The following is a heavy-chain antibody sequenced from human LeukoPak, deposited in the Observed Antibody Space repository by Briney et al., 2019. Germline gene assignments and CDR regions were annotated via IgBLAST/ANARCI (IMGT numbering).Heavy chain of an antibody. J-gene: IGHJ4*02. CDR2: INPNSGGT. CDR3: ARVSYDSGGPFDY. CDR1: GYTFTGYY. D-gene: IGHD3-22*01. V-gene: IGHV1-2*06. Sequence: ASVKVSCKASGYTFTGYYMHWVRQAPGQGLEWMGRINPNSGGTNYAQKFQGRVTMTRDTSISTAYMELSRLRSDDTAVYYCARVSYDSGGPFDYWGQGTLVTVSS.